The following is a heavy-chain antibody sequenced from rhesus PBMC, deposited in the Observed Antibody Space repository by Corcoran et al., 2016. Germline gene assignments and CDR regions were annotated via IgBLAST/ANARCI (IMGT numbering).Heavy chain of an antibody. V-gene: IGHV4-93*02. CDR2: IYGSGGST. CDR1: GGSISSSSW. D-gene: IGHD3-3*01. Sequence: QVQLQESGPGVVKPSETLSLTCAVSGGSISSSSWWSWIRQSPGKGLEWIGGIYGSGGSTEYNPSLKSRVTISIDTSKNQFSLKLSSVTAADTAVYYCASKFWSGYYRGAFDFWGQGLRVTVSS. CDR3: ASKFWSGYYRGAFDF. J-gene: IGHJ3*01.